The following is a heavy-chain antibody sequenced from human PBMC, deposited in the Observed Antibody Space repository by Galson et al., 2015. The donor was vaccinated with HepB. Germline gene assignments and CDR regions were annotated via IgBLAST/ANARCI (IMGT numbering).Heavy chain of an antibody. CDR2: ISYDGSNK. CDR1: GFTFSSYG. CDR3: AKDSLRFLEWLLYPGYYFDY. J-gene: IGHJ4*02. Sequence: SLRLSCAASGFTFSSYGMHWVRQAPGKGLEWVAVISYDGSNKYYADSVKGRFTISRDNSKNTLYLQMNSLRAEDTAVYYCAKDSLRFLEWLLYPGYYFDYWGLGTLVTVSS. V-gene: IGHV3-30*18. D-gene: IGHD3-3*01.